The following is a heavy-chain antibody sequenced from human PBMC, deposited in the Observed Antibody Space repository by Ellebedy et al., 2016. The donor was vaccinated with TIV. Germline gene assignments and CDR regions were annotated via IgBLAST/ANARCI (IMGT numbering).Heavy chain of an antibody. CDR3: ARVGTTGFDY. D-gene: IGHD4-17*01. Sequence: LRLXCTVSGGSISSYSWSWIRQPPGKGLEWIGYIYHSGSTYYNPSLKSRVTISVDRSKNQFSLKLSSVTAADTAVYYCARVGTTGFDYWGQGTLVTVSS. CDR2: IYHSGST. V-gene: IGHV4-30-2*01. J-gene: IGHJ4*02. CDR1: GGSISSYS.